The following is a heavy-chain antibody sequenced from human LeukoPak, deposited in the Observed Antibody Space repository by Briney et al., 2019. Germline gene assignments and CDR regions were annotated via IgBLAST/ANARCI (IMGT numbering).Heavy chain of an antibody. Sequence: GGSLRLSCAASGFSFSNYAMSWVRQAPGKGLEWVGRIKSKTDGGTTDYAAPVKGRFTISRDDSKNTLYLQMNSLKTEDTAVYYCTTGGLVGATLDDAFDIWGQGTMVTVSS. CDR3: TTGGLVGATLDDAFDI. V-gene: IGHV3-15*01. J-gene: IGHJ3*02. CDR2: IKSKTDGGTT. CDR1: GFSFSNYA. D-gene: IGHD1-26*01.